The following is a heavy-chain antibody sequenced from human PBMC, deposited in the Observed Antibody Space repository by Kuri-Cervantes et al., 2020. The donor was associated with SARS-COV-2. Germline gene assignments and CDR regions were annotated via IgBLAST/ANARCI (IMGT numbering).Heavy chain of an antibody. CDR3: AVSSGWYRGNYYYYGMDV. CDR1: GDFISSSNYY. D-gene: IGHD6-19*01. Sequence: SETLSLTCTVSGDFISSSNYYWSWIRQPPGKGLEWIGEINHSGSTNYNPSLKSRVTISVDTSKNQFSLKLSSVTAADTAVYYCAVSSGWYRGNYYYYGMDVWGQGTTVTVSS. CDR2: INHSGST. V-gene: IGHV4-39*07. J-gene: IGHJ6*02.